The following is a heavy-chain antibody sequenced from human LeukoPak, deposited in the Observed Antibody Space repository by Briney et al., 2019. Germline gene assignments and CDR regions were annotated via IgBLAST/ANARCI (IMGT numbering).Heavy chain of an antibody. Sequence: ASVKVSCKASGYTYTGYYMHWVRQAPGQGLEWMGWINPNSGGTNYAQKFQGRVTMTRDTSISTAYMELSRLRSDDTAVYYCARAGFWASRFDYWGQGTLVTVSS. J-gene: IGHJ4*02. V-gene: IGHV1-2*02. CDR3: ARAGFWASRFDY. CDR1: GYTYTGYY. D-gene: IGHD3-16*01. CDR2: INPNSGGT.